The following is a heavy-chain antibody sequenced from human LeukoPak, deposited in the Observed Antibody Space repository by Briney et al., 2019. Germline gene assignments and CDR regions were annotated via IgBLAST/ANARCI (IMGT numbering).Heavy chain of an antibody. CDR2: ISYDGSNK. V-gene: IGHV3-30*18. CDR1: GFTFSSYG. D-gene: IGHD6-13*01. J-gene: IGHJ6*02. Sequence: PGGSLRLSCAASGFTFSSYGMHWVRQAPGKGLEWVAVISYDGSNKYYADSVKGRFTISRDNSKNTLYLQMNSLRAEDTAVYYCAKDQYSSSWTATPYYGMDVWGQGTTVTVSS. CDR3: AKDQYSSSWTATPYYGMDV.